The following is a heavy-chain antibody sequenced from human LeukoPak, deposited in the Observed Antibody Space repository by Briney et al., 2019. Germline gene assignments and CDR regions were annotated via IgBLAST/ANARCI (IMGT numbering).Heavy chain of an antibody. Sequence: TYYADSVKGRFTISRDISKNTVYGQMNSLRAEDTAVYYCAKGRHYMDVWGRGTRSPSP. V-gene: IGHV3-23*01. J-gene: IGHJ6*03. CDR3: AKGRHYMDV. CDR2: T.